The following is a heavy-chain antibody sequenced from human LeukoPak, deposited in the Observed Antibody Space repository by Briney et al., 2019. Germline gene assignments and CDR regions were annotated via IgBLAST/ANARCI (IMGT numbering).Heavy chain of an antibody. CDR1: GFTFSSYG. V-gene: IGHV3-30*02. CDR2: IRYDGSNK. D-gene: IGHD3-22*01. CDR3: AKDGYDSSGYFFDY. Sequence: GGSLRLSCAASGFTFSSYGMHWVRQAPGKGLEWVAFIRYDGSNKYYADSVKGRFTISRDNSKNTLCLQMNSLRAEDTAVYYCAKDGYDSSGYFFDYWGQGTLVTVSS. J-gene: IGHJ4*02.